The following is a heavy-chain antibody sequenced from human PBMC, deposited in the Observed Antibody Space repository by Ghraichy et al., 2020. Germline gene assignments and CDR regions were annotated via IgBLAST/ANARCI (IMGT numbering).Heavy chain of an antibody. CDR3: AKEDENYDFWSGYSPPTYFDY. D-gene: IGHD3-3*01. CDR2: ISGSGGST. J-gene: IGHJ4*02. CDR1: GFTFSSYA. V-gene: IGHV3-23*01. Sequence: GGSLTLSCAASGFTFSSYAMSWVRQAPGKGLEWVSAISGSGGSTYYADSVKGRFTISRDNSKNTLYLQMNSLRAEDTAVYYCAKEDENYDFWSGYSPPTYFDYWGQGTLVTVSS.